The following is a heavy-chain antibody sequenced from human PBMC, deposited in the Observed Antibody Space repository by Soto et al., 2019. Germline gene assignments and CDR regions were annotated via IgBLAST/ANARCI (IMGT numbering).Heavy chain of an antibody. V-gene: IGHV5-51*01. D-gene: IGHD2-2*01. CDR2: VYPGDSDT. J-gene: IGHJ6*02. CDR1: GYSFTSYW. Sequence: GESLKISCQGSGYSFTSYWIGWVRQMPGKGLEWMGIVYPGDSDTRYSPSFQGQVTISADKSISTAYLQRSSLKASDTAMYYCARHGIVVVPAASGHTGYYYYGMDVWGQGTTVTVSS. CDR3: ARHGIVVVPAASGHTGYYYYGMDV.